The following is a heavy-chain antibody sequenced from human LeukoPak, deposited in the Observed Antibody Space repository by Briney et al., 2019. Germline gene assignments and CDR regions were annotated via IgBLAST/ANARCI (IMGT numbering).Heavy chain of an antibody. CDR3: ARAHKDIVVVVAATPPAYYYYYYMDV. CDR2: IKHSGSP. D-gene: IGHD2-15*01. Sequence: SETLSLTCALYGGSFSGYYWSWIRQPPGKGLEWSGEIKHSGSPNYNPSLKSRVPISVDTSQNQFSLKLSSVTAADTAVYYCARAHKDIVVVVAATPPAYYYYYYMDVWGKGTTVTVSS. J-gene: IGHJ6*03. CDR1: GGSFSGYY. V-gene: IGHV4-34*01.